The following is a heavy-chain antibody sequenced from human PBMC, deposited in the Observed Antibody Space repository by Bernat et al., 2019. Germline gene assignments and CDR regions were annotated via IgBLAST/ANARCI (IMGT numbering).Heavy chain of an antibody. J-gene: IGHJ4*02. CDR1: GFTVNSNY. CDR2: IYTGGTT. CDR3: ARLITVEPWRFDS. D-gene: IGHD4-23*01. Sequence: EVQLVETGGDLIQPGGSLRLSCAASGFTVNSNYMTWVRQTPGKGLEWVSIIYTGGTTYYADSVKGRFTISRDNSKNTLYLQMNSLRAEDTAVYYCARLITVEPWRFDSWGQGTLVTVSS. V-gene: IGHV3-53*02.